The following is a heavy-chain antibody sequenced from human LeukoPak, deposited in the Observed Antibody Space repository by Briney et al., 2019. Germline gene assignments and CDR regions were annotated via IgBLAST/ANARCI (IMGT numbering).Heavy chain of an antibody. CDR3: ASLHDIVVIPDATIDY. CDR2: ISSSGSDI. D-gene: IGHD2-2*01. V-gene: IGHV3-21*01. CDR1: GFTFSKYS. J-gene: IGHJ4*02. Sequence: GGSLRLSCAASGFTFSKYSMNWVRQVPGKGLEWVSCISSSGSDIYYADSVKGRFTVSRDNGNNLLYLQMNSLRADDTAVYYCASLHDIVVIPDATIDYWGQGTLVTVSS.